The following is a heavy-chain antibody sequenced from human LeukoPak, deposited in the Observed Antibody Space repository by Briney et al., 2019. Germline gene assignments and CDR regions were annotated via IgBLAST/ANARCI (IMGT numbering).Heavy chain of an antibody. V-gene: IGHV3-9*01. CDR2: ISWNSGTL. D-gene: IGHD1-26*01. Sequence: GGSLRLSCAASGFTFDDYAMHWVRQTPGKGLEWVSSISWNSGTLGYADSVKGRFTISRDNAKNSLYLQMNSLRAEDTALYYCGKDVVGVTTWGRYFDYWGQGTLVTVSS. CDR3: GKDVVGVTTWGRYFDY. J-gene: IGHJ4*02. CDR1: GFTFDDYA.